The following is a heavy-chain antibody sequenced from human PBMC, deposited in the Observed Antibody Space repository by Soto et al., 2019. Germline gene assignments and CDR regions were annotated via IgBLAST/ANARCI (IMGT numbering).Heavy chain of an antibody. Sequence: SETLSLTCSVSGGSISSYYWSWIRQPPGKGLEWIGYIYYSGSTNYNPSLKSRVTISVDTSKNQFSLKLSSVTAADTAVYYCARDNGYSYGYTLDHWGQGTLVTVSS. CDR2: IYYSGST. J-gene: IGHJ4*02. V-gene: IGHV4-59*01. CDR3: ARDNGYSYGYTLDH. CDR1: GGSISSYY. D-gene: IGHD5-18*01.